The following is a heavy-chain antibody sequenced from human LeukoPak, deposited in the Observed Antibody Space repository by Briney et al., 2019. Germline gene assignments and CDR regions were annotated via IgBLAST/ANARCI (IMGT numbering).Heavy chain of an antibody. J-gene: IGHJ4*02. V-gene: IGHV4-4*09. D-gene: IGHD7-27*01. CDR1: GGSISSNY. CDR3: ARRGNWGFFDY. Sequence: SETLSLTCTVSGGSISSNYWSWIRQPPWKGLEWIGYINTSGSTNYNPSLKSRVSISLDTSRNQFSLKLTSVTAADTAVYYCARRGNWGFFDYWGQGILVSVSS. CDR2: INTSGST.